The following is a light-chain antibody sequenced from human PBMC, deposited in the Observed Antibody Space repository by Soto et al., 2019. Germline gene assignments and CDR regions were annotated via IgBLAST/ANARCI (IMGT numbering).Light chain of an antibody. V-gene: IGKV1-5*03. Sequence: DIQMTQSPSTLSASLGDRVTITCGASQSINSWLAWYQQKPGKAPNLLIYKASSLQSGVPSRFSGSGSGTEFTLTISNLQSEDFAFFYCQQYDGWPRTFGQGTKVDI. CDR3: QQYDGWPRT. CDR1: QSINSW. CDR2: KAS. J-gene: IGKJ1*01.